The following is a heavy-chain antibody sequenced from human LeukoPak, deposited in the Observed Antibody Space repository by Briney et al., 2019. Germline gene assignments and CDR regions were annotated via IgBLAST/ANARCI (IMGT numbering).Heavy chain of an antibody. J-gene: IGHJ4*02. Sequence: GGSLRLSCAASGFTFSSYGMHWVRQAPGKGLEWVAVISYDGSNKYYADSVKGRFTISRDNSKNTLYLQMNSLRAEDTAVYYCAKDRPSGDYWGQGTLVTVSS. V-gene: IGHV3-30*18. CDR2: ISYDGSNK. D-gene: IGHD6-6*01. CDR3: AKDRPSGDY. CDR1: GFTFSSYG.